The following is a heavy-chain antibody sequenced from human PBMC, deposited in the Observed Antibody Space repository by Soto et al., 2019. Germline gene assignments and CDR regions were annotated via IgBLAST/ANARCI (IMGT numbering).Heavy chain of an antibody. V-gene: IGHV4-59*01. J-gene: IGHJ5*02. CDR1: GGSISSYY. CDR2: IYYSEST. Sequence: PSETLSLTCTVSGGSISSYYWSWIRQPPGKGLEWIGYIYYSESTNYNPSLKSRVTISVDTSKNQFSLKLSSVTAADTAVYYCASLIYGSGSYYRSDWFDPWGPETLVTVSS. CDR3: ASLIYGSGSYYRSDWFDP. D-gene: IGHD3-10*01.